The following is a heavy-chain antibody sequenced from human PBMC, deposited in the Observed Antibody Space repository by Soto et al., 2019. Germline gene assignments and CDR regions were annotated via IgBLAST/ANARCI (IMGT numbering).Heavy chain of an antibody. CDR3: ARDLGSSGYYYFNY. J-gene: IGHJ4*02. CDR1: GGSISSYY. V-gene: IGHV4-59*01. CDR2: IYYSGST. D-gene: IGHD3-22*01. Sequence: SETLSLTCTVSGGSISSYYWSWIRQPPGKGLEWIGYIYYSGSTNYNPSLKSRVTISVGTSKDQFSLKLSSVTAADTAVYYCARDLGSSGYYYFNYWGQGTLVTVSS.